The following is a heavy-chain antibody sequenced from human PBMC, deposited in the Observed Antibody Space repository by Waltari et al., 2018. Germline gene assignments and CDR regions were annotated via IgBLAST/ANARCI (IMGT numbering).Heavy chain of an antibody. CDR1: GFTFSAYY. J-gene: IGHJ4*02. V-gene: IGHV3-11*01. Sequence: QVQLVESGGGLVKPGGSMRLSCAASGFTFSAYYISWIRQAPGKGLEWVSYISRSGSTIYYADSVKGRFTISRDNAKNSLYLQMNSLRAEDTAVYYCASYDFWSGYFVYWGQGTLVTVSS. CDR3: ASYDFWSGYFVY. CDR2: ISRSGSTI. D-gene: IGHD3-3*01.